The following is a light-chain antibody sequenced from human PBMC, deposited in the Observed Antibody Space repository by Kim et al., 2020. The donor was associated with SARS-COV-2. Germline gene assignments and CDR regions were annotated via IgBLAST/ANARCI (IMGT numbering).Light chain of an antibody. CDR2: GAS. J-gene: IGKJ1*01. V-gene: IGKV3-20*01. CDR1: QSCTGTF. Sequence: SPRERAPPSSRARQSCTGTFSPCYHRKPGQAPRLLIFGASSRATGIPDRFSGSGSGTDFTLTITRLEPEDFAVYYCQQYSSSPATFGQGTKVDIK. CDR3: QQYSSSPAT.